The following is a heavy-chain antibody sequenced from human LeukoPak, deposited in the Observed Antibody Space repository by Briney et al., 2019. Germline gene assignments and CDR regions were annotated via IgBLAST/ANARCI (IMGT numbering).Heavy chain of an antibody. CDR3: ARGSYDILTGNYFDY. CDR1: GYTFTSYG. D-gene: IGHD3-9*01. J-gene: IGHJ4*02. V-gene: IGHV1-18*01. CDR2: ISAYNGNT. Sequence: ASVTVSCKASGYTFTSYGISWVRQAPGQGLEWMGWISAYNGNTNYAQKLQGRVTMTTDTSTSTAYMELRSLRSDDTAVYYCARGSYDILTGNYFDYWGQGTLVTVSS.